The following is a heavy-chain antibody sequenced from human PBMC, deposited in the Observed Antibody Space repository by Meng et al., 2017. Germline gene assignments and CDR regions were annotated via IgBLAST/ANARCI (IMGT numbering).Heavy chain of an antibody. CDR3: ARERRSSGWLDY. CDR1: GGTFSSYA. V-gene: IGHV1-69*13. CDR2: IIPIFGTA. Sequence: PVKVSCKASGGTFSSYAISWVRQAPGQGLEWMGGIIPIFGTANYAQKFQGRVTITADESTSTAYMELSSLRSEDTAVYYCARERRSSGWLDYWGQGTLVTVSS. J-gene: IGHJ4*02. D-gene: IGHD6-19*01.